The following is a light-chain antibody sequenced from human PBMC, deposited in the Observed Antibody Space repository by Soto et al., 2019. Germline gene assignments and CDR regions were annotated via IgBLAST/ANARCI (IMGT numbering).Light chain of an antibody. CDR2: GAS. CDR3: QQYNNWPWT. CDR1: QSVSSSY. Sequence: PGERVTLSCRASQSVSSSYLTWYQQKVGQAPRLLIYGASTRVTGIPARFSGSGSGTEFTLTISSLQSEDFAVYYCQQYNNWPWTFGQGTKVDIK. V-gene: IGKV3-15*01. J-gene: IGKJ1*01.